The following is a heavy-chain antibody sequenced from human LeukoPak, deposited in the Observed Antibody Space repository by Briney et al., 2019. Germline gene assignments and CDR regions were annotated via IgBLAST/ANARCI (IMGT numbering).Heavy chain of an antibody. J-gene: IGHJ4*02. CDR2: INPYTDAT. V-gene: IGHV1-2*02. CDR1: GYTFTAYY. CDR3: ARDLRSGGVTYGQDS. D-gene: IGHD5-18*01. Sequence: ASVKVSCKASGYTFTAYYIHWVRQAPGQGLEWMGWINPYTDATNYAQKFRDRVTVTSDTSTAYMDLSRLTSDDTAVYYCARDLRSGGVTYGQDSWGQGTLVTVSS.